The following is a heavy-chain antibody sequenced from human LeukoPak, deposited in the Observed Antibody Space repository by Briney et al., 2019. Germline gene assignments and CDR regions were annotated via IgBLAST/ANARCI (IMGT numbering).Heavy chain of an antibody. V-gene: IGHV4-59*08. D-gene: IGHD3-22*01. CDR1: GDSISSYY. Sequence: SETLSLTCTVSGDSISSYYWSWIRQPPGKGLEWIGYIYHSGSTNYNPSLKSRVTISVDTSKNQFSLKLSSVTAADTAVYYCARLYYDSSRYPNWFDPWGQGTLVTVSS. CDR2: IYHSGST. CDR3: ARLYYDSSRYPNWFDP. J-gene: IGHJ5*02.